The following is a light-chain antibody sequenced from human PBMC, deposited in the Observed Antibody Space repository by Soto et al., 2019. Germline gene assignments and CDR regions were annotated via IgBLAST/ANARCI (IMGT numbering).Light chain of an antibody. Sequence: EIVLMQSPGALSLSPGERVTLSCRASQTLTSRYLSWYQQKLGQSPRLLIYGASIRAPGIPDRFSGSGSGTDFTLTISRLEAEDFAMYYCHHYDAAFWTFGQGTKIEIK. J-gene: IGKJ1*01. CDR3: HHYDAAFWT. V-gene: IGKV3-20*01. CDR2: GAS. CDR1: QTLTSRY.